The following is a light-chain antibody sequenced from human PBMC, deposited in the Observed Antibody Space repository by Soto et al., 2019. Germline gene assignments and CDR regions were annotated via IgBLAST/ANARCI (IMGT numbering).Light chain of an antibody. J-gene: IGLJ2*01. Sequence: QTVVTQPASVSGSPGRSITISCAGTMRDVGAYNLVSWYQHHPGRAPQLIIYEVRNRPSGISFRFSGSKSGNTASLTISGLQAEDEADYYCSSYTSKSSLIFGGGTKVTVL. CDR3: SSYTSKSSLI. V-gene: IGLV2-14*01. CDR2: EVR. CDR1: MRDVGAYNL.